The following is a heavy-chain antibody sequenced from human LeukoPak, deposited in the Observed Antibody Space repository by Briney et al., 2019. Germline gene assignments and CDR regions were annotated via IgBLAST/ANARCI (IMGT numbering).Heavy chain of an antibody. Sequence: GGSLRLSCAASGFTFSSFAMSWVRQAPGKGLEWVGRIKSKTDGGTTDYAAPVKGRFTISRDDSENTLYLQMNSLKTEDTAVYYCTTVLLWFGDLDYWGQGTLVTVSS. D-gene: IGHD3-10*01. J-gene: IGHJ4*02. V-gene: IGHV3-15*01. CDR1: GFTFSSFA. CDR2: IKSKTDGGTT. CDR3: TTVLLWFGDLDY.